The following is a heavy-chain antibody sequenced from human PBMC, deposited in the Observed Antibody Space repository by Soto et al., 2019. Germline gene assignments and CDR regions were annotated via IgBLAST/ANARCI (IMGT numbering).Heavy chain of an antibody. D-gene: IGHD3-10*01. Sequence: GGSLRLSCAASGFTFSNAWMSWVRQAPGKGLEWVGRIKSKTDGGTTDYAAPVKGRFTISRDDSKNTLYLQMNSLKTEDTAVYYCTTGQLWFGARQVYYYYGMDVWGQGTTVTVSS. CDR3: TTGQLWFGARQVYYYYGMDV. J-gene: IGHJ6*02. CDR2: IKSKTDGGTT. V-gene: IGHV3-15*01. CDR1: GFTFSNAW.